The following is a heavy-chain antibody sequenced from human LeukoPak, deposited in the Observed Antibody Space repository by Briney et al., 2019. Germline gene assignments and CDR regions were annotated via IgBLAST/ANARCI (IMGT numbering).Heavy chain of an antibody. Sequence: SETLSLTCTVSGGSISSYYWSWIRQPAGKGLEWIGRIYTSGSTNYNPSLKSRVTISVDTSKNQFSLKLSSVTAADTAVYYCARDSIAAAGKQEGGAFDIWGQGTMVTVSS. J-gene: IGHJ3*02. CDR2: IYTSGST. V-gene: IGHV4-4*07. CDR3: ARDSIAAAGKQEGGAFDI. CDR1: GGSISSYY. D-gene: IGHD6-13*01.